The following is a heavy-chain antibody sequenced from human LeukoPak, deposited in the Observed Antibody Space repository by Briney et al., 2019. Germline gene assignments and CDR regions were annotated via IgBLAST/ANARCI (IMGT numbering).Heavy chain of an antibody. CDR3: ARFYSTGWYLGY. CDR2: IYHSGST. CDR1: GGSISSSNW. J-gene: IGHJ4*02. V-gene: IGHV4-4*02. D-gene: IGHD6-19*01. Sequence: SETLSLTCAVSGGSISSSNWWSWVRQPPGKGLELIGEIYHSGSTNYNPSLKSRVTISVDKSKNQFSLELSSVTAADTAVYYCARFYSTGWYLGYWGQGTLVIVSS.